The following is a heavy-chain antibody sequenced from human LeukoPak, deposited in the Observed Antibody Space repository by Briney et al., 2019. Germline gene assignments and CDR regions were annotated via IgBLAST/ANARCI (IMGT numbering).Heavy chain of an antibody. CDR3: ARAHRYCSGGSCYEWFDP. J-gene: IGHJ5*02. Sequence: ASVKVSCKASGGTFSSYAISWVRQAPGQGVEWMGGIIPIFGTANYAQKFQGRVTIATDESTSTAYMELSSLRSEDTAVYYCARAHRYCSGGSCYEWFDPWGQGTLVTVSS. CDR2: IIPIFGTA. D-gene: IGHD2-15*01. CDR1: GGTFSSYA. V-gene: IGHV1-69*05.